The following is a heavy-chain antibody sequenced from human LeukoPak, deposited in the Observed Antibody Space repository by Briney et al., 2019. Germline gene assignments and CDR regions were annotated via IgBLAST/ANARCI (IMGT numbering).Heavy chain of an antibody. CDR1: GFTFTSYA. Sequence: GGSLRLSCVASGFTFTSYAMNWVRQAPGKGLEWVSGISGSDASTHYADSVKGRFTISRDNSKNTVYLQMNSLRVDDTAVYYCAIGSGSYCAPVPFDYWGQGTLVTVSS. CDR2: ISGSDAST. CDR3: AIGSGSYCAPVPFDY. J-gene: IGHJ4*02. D-gene: IGHD3-10*01. V-gene: IGHV3-23*01.